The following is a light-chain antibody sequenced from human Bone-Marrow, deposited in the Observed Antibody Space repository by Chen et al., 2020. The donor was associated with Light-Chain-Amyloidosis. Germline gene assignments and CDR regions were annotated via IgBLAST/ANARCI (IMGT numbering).Light chain of an antibody. CDR1: SGSIATNY. Sequence: NFMLTQPHSVSESPGKTVIISCTRSSGSIATNYVQWYQQRPGSSPTTVIYEDDQRPSGVPDRFSGSSDRSSNTSSLTISGVKTEDEADYYCQSYQGSSQGVFGGGTKLTVL. CDR2: EDD. CDR3: QSYQGSSQGV. J-gene: IGLJ3*02. V-gene: IGLV6-57*01.